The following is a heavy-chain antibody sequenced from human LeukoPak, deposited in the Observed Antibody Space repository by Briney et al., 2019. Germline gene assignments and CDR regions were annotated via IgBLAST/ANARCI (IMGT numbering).Heavy chain of an antibody. CDR3: ARGRGVNSNFDY. Sequence: PGGSLRLSCAASGFTFSSYAMSWVRQAPGKGLEWVSAISGSGGHTSYADSVKGRFTISRDNAENSLNLQMSSLRAEDTAVYYCARGRGVNSNFDYWGQGTLVTVSS. V-gene: IGHV3-23*01. CDR1: GFTFSSYA. J-gene: IGHJ4*02. D-gene: IGHD4-23*01. CDR2: ISGSGGHT.